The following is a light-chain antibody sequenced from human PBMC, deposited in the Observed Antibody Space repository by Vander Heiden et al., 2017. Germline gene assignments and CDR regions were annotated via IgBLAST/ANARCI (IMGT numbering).Light chain of an antibody. CDR1: QSLLHSNGYNY. CDR2: LGS. J-gene: IGKJ4*01. CDR3: MQALQTPLT. V-gene: IGKV2-28*01. Sequence: DIVMTQSPLSLPVTPTEPASISCTSSQSLLHSNGYNYLDWYLQKPGQSPQLLIYLGSNRASGVPDRFSGSGSGTDFTLKISRVEAEDVGVYYCMQALQTPLTFGGGTKVEIK.